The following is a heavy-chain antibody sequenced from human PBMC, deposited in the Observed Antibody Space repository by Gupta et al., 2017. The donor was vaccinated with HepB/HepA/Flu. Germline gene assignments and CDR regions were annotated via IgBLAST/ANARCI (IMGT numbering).Heavy chain of an antibody. Sequence: EVQLVESGGGVVRPGGSLRLSCAASGFTFDDYGMGWVRQAPGKGLEWVSGINWNGGSTGYADSVKGRFTISRDNAKNSLYLQMNSLRAEDTALYYCASGWDRHRGDYYYYMDVWGKGTTVTVSS. J-gene: IGHJ6*03. V-gene: IGHV3-20*04. CDR3: ASGWDRHRGDYYYYMDV. CDR1: GFTFDDYG. D-gene: IGHD1-26*01. CDR2: INWNGGST.